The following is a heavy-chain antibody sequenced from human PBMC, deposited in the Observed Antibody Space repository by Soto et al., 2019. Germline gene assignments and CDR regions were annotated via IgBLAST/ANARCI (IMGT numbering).Heavy chain of an antibody. Sequence: SETLSLTCAVYGGSFSGYYWSWIRQPPGKGLEWIGEINHSGSTNYNPSLKSRVTISVDTSKNQFSLKLSSVTAADTAVYYCAREGGRRKQQLVEMNWFDPWGQGTLVTVSS. D-gene: IGHD6-13*01. J-gene: IGHJ5*02. CDR2: INHSGST. V-gene: IGHV4-34*01. CDR3: AREGGRRKQQLVEMNWFDP. CDR1: GGSFSGYY.